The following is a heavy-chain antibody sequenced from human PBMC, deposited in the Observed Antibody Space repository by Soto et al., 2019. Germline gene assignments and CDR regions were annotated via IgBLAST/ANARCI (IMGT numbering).Heavy chain of an antibody. V-gene: IGHV1-8*01. CDR2: MNPNSGNT. CDR3: ASSIAVAYYYYGMDV. J-gene: IGHJ6*02. CDR1: GYTFTSYD. Sequence: QVQLVQSGAEVKKPGASVKVSCKASGYTFTSYDSNWVRQATGQGLEWMGWMNPNSGNTGYAQKFQGRVTMTRNTSISTAYMELSSLRSEDTAVYYCASSIAVAYYYYGMDVWGQGTTVTVSS. D-gene: IGHD6-19*01.